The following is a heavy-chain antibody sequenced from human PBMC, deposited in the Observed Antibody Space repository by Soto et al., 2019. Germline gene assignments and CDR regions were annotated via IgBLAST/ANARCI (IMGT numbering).Heavy chain of an antibody. CDR1: GGSFSGYY. D-gene: IGHD2-15*01. Sequence: SETLSLTCAVYGGSFSGYYWSWIRQPPGKGLEWIGEINHSGSTNYNPSLKSRVTISVDTSKNQFSLKLSSVTAADTAVYYCVRGEVVVAATRLNWFDPWGQGTLVTVSS. CDR2: INHSGST. V-gene: IGHV4-34*01. CDR3: VRGEVVVAATRLNWFDP. J-gene: IGHJ5*02.